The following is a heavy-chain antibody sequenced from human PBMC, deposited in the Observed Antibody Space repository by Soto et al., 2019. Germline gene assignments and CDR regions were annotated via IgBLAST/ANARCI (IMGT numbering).Heavy chain of an antibody. V-gene: IGHV3-74*01. CDR2: INSDGSST. CDR3: ASGGSGYYNY. CDR1: GFTFGPYW. Sequence: EVQLVESGGGLVQPGGSLRLSCAASGFTFGPYWMHWVRQVPGKGLVWLSRINSDGSSTNYAESVKGRFTISRDNAKSTLSLQMHSLRAEDTAVYYCASGGSGYYNYWGQGTLVTVSS. J-gene: IGHJ4*02. D-gene: IGHD3-22*01.